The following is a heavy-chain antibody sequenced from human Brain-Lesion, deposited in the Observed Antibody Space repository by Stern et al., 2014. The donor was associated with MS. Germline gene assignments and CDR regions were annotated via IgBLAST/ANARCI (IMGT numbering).Heavy chain of an antibody. J-gene: IGHJ4*02. D-gene: IGHD4-17*01. CDR3: ARDYGDLEFDL. V-gene: IGHV4-61*02. CDR2: IYASGNT. Sequence: QLQLQESGPGLVKPSQTLSLTCTVSGGPISSYSYYWSWIRQPAGKGREWIGRIYASGNTNYNPSLKSRVSISVEPSKNQLSLRLSSVTASDTAVYYCARDYGDLEFDLWGQGTLVTVSS. CDR1: GGPISSYSYY.